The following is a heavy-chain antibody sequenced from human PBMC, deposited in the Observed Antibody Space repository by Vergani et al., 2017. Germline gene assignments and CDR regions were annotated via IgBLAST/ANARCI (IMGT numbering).Heavy chain of an antibody. D-gene: IGHD6-6*01. CDR3: ARGRGYIAARPANYMDV. Sequence: QVQLQQWGAGLLKPSEPLSLTCAVYGGSFSGYYWSWIRQPPGKGLEWIGEINHSGSTNYNPSLKSRVTISVDTSKNQFSLKLSSVTAADTAVYYCARGRGYIAARPANYMDVWGKGP. CDR1: GGSFSGYY. J-gene: IGHJ6*03. V-gene: IGHV4-34*01. CDR2: INHSGST.